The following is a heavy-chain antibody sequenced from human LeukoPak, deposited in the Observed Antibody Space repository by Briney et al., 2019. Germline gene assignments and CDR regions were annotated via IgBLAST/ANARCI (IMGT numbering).Heavy chain of an antibody. V-gene: IGHV4-61*08. J-gene: IGHJ4*02. CDR3: ASGSPGYSYGLDY. CDR1: GGSISSGGYY. Sequence: PSETLSLTCTVSGGSISSGGYYWSWIRQPPGKGLEWIGYIYYSGSTNYNPSLKSRVTISVDTSKNQFSLKLSSVTAADTAVYYCASGSPGYSYGLDYWGQGTLVTVSS. CDR2: IYYSGST. D-gene: IGHD5-18*01.